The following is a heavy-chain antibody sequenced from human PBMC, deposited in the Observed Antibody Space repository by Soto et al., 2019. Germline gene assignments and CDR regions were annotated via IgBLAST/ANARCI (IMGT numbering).Heavy chain of an antibody. D-gene: IGHD6-13*01. CDR2: INPSGGST. CDR3: TRDGTATAGYYFDY. Sequence: QVQLVQSGAEVRKPGASVKVSCKASGYTFTSYYMHWVRQAPGQGLEWMGIINPSGGSTSYAQKFQGRVTMTRDTFTSTVYMELSSLRSEDTAMYYCTRDGTATAGYYFDYWGQGTLVTVSS. V-gene: IGHV1-46*03. CDR1: GYTFTSYY. J-gene: IGHJ4*02.